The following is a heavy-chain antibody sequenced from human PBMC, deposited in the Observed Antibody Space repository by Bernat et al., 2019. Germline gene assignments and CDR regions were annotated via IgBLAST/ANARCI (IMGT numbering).Heavy chain of an antibody. CDR1: GFTFSSYE. D-gene: IGHD2-8*01. CDR3: GMADKRYYFDY. J-gene: IGHJ4*02. CDR2: ISSSGSTI. V-gene: IGHV3-48*03. Sequence: EVQLVESGGGLVQPGGSLRLSCAASGFTFSSYEMNWVRQAPGKGLEWVAYISSSGSTIYYADSVKSRFTISRDNAKNSLYLKMNSLRAEDTAVYYCGMADKRYYFDYWGQGTLVTVSS.